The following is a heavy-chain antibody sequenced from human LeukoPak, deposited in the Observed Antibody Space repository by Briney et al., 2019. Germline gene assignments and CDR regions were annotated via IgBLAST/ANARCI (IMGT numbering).Heavy chain of an antibody. J-gene: IGHJ3*02. V-gene: IGHV3-48*04. CDR3: ARGRVGQWLVDAFDI. Sequence: GGSLRLSCAASGFTFSSYNMNWVRQAPGKGLEWVSYISSSTSTIYYADSVKGRFTISRDNAKNSLYLQMNSLRAEDTAVYYCARGRVGQWLVDAFDIWGQGTMVTVSS. CDR2: ISSSTSTI. D-gene: IGHD6-19*01. CDR1: GFTFSSYN.